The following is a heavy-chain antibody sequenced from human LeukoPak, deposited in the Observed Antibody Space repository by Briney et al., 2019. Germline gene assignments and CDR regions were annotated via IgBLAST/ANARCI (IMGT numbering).Heavy chain of an antibody. CDR2: ISYDGSNK. V-gene: IGHV3-30*04. CDR3: ARSEGVVLPFDY. CDR1: GFTFSSYA. J-gene: IGHJ4*02. D-gene: IGHD3-3*01. Sequence: GGSLRLSCAASGFTFSSYAMHLVRQAPGKGLEWVAVISYDGSNKYYADSVKGRFTISRDNSKNTLYLQMNSLRAEDTAVYYCARSEGVVLPFDYWGQGTLVTVSS.